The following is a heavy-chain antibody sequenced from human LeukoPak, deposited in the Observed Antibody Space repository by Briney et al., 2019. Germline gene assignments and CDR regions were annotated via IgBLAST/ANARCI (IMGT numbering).Heavy chain of an antibody. J-gene: IGHJ4*02. D-gene: IGHD3-22*01. CDR3: ARAPDSSGYLVTPWILDY. V-gene: IGHV4-4*02. CDR2: IYHSGST. Sequence: SETLSLTCAVSGGSISSSNWWSWVRQPPGKGLEWIGEIYHSGSTNYNPSLKSRVTISVDTSKNQFSLKLSSVTAADTAVYYCARAPDSSGYLVTPWILDYWGQGTLVTVSS. CDR1: GGSISSSNW.